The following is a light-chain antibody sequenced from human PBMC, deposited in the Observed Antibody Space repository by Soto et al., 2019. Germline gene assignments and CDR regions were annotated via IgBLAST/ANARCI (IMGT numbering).Light chain of an antibody. CDR3: CSYAGTYIFYV. CDR2: DVS. V-gene: IGLV2-11*01. CDR1: SRDVGGYNY. J-gene: IGLJ1*01. Sequence: QSALTQPRSVSGSPGQSVTISCTGTSRDVGGYNYVSWYQQRPGEPPHLIIYDVSERPSGVPDRFSGSKSGNTASLTISGRQAEDEADYYCCSYAGTYIFYVFGTGTKVTVL.